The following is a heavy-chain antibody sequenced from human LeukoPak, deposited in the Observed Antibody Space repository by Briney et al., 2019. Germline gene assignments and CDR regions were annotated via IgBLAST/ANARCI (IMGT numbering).Heavy chain of an antibody. Sequence: SQTLSLTCAISGDSVSSNSVAWNWIRQSPSRGLEWLGRTYYRSKWYNDYAVSVKSRITISPDTSKNQFSLQLKSVTPEDTAVYYCARYPGVAATRLDAFDIWGQGTTVTVSS. CDR2: TYYRSKWYN. CDR3: ARYPGVAATRLDAFDI. V-gene: IGHV6-1*01. CDR1: GDSVSSNSVA. D-gene: IGHD6-13*01. J-gene: IGHJ3*02.